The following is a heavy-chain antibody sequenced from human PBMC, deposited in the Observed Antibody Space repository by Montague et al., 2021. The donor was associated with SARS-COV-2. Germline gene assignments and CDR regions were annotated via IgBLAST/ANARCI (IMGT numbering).Heavy chain of an antibody. J-gene: IGHJ3*01. D-gene: IGHD2-2*01. CDR2: IYYSGST. CDR3: AKEREVVRAARTLVAFDL. Sequence: SETLSLTCTVSGGSISSYYWSWIRQPPGKGLEWIGYIYYSGSTNXNPSLKSRVTISVDTSKNQFTLKLTSVTAADTAMYYCAKEREVVRAARTLVAFDLWGQGTMVTVSS. CDR1: GGSISSYY. V-gene: IGHV4-59*12.